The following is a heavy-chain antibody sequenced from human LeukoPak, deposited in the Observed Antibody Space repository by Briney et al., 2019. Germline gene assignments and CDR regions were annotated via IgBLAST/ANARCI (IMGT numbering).Heavy chain of an antibody. CDR2: ISGSGGST. CDR3: ARVTAMVLKYYYYMDV. Sequence: HPGGSLRLSCAASGFTFSSYAMSWVRQAPGKGLEWVSAISGSGGSTSYADSVKGRFTISRDNSKTTLYLQMNSLRAEDTAVYYCARVTAMVLKYYYYMDVWGKGTTVTVSS. V-gene: IGHV3-23*01. D-gene: IGHD5-18*01. J-gene: IGHJ6*03. CDR1: GFTFSSYA.